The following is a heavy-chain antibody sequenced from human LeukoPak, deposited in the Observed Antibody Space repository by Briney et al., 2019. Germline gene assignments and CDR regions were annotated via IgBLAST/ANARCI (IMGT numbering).Heavy chain of an antibody. CDR2: ISGSGGST. V-gene: IGHV3-23*01. CDR3: AKDSIPTIYYFDY. CDR1: GFTFSSYA. Sequence: GGSLRLSCAASGFTFSSYAMSWVRQAPGKGLEWVSAISGSGGSTYYADSVKGRFTISRDNSKNTLYLQMNSLRAEDTAVYYCAKDSIPTIYYFDYWGQETLVTVSS. J-gene: IGHJ4*02. D-gene: IGHD3-3*02.